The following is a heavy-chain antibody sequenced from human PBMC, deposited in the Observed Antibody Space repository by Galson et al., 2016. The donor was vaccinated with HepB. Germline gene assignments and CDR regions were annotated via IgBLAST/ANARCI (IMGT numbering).Heavy chain of an antibody. Sequence: SLRLSCAASGFTFSNNGMHWFRQSPGKGLEWVAVIWYDGSNEYYADSVKGRFTISRDNSKKTLYPQMNSLRAEDTAVYYCAKDRAEDYFSGMHVWGQGTTVTVSS. CDR3: AKDRAEDYFSGMHV. CDR1: GFTFSNNG. CDR2: IWYDGSNE. V-gene: IGHV3-33*06. J-gene: IGHJ6*02.